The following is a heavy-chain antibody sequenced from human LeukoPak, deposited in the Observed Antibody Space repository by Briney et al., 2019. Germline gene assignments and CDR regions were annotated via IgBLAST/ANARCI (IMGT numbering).Heavy chain of an antibody. CDR2: IYYSGST. D-gene: IGHD6-19*01. CDR3: ARGSYPGWYNGEFDY. J-gene: IGHJ4*02. CDR1: GGSISTYY. Sequence: SETLSLTCTVSGGSISTYYWSWIRQPPGKGLEWIGYIYYSGSTNYNPSLKSRVTISVDTSKNQFSLKLTSVTAADTAVYYCARGSYPGWYNGEFDYWGQGTLVPVSS. V-gene: IGHV4-59*12.